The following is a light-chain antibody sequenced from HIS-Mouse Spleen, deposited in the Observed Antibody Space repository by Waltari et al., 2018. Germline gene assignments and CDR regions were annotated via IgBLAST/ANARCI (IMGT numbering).Light chain of an antibody. CDR3: QQYNNWPPWT. Sequence: EIVMTQSPATLSVSPGERATLSCRASQSVRSNLAWYQQKPGQAPSLLIYGASTRATGIPARFSGSGSGTEFTLTISSMQSEDFAVYYCQQYNNWPPWTFGQGTKVEIK. CDR1: QSVRSN. V-gene: IGKV3-15*01. J-gene: IGKJ1*01. CDR2: GAS.